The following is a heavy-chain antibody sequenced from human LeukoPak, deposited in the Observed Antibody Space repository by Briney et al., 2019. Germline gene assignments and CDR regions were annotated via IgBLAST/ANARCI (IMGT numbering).Heavy chain of an antibody. V-gene: IGHV3-9*01. CDR2: ISWNSGSI. CDR3: AKDAATELAGEPFDY. CDR1: GFTFDDYA. J-gene: IGHJ4*02. D-gene: IGHD1-14*01. Sequence: QAGGSLRLSCAASGFTFDDYAMHWVRQAPGKGLEWVSGISWNSGSIGYADSVKGRFTISRDNAKNSLYLQMNSLRAEDTALYYYAKDAATELAGEPFDYWGQGTLVTVSS.